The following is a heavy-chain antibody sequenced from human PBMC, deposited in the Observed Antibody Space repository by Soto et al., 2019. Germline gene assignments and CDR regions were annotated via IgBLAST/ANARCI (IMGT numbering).Heavy chain of an antibody. CDR2: LSDSGSST. Sequence: GGSLRLSCTASGFTFSRHAMTWVRQAPGKGLEWVSGLSDSGSSTYYADSVKGRFTISRDNFMNTVYLQMNTLRVEDTAVYYCAKVSSSWYSGFFDLWGQGTLVTVSS. D-gene: IGHD6-13*01. J-gene: IGHJ4*02. CDR3: AKVSSSWYSGFFDL. V-gene: IGHV3-23*01. CDR1: GFTFSRHA.